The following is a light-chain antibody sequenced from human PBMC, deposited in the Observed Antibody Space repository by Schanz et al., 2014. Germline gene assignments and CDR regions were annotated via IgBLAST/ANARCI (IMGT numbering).Light chain of an antibody. CDR1: QSVSSSY. J-gene: IGKJ1*01. CDR2: GAS. Sequence: EIVLTQSPGTLSLSPGERATLSCRASQSVSSSYLAWYQQKPGQAPRLLIYGASTRATGIPARFSGSGSGTEFTLTISSLQSEDFAVYYCQQYGNSVWTFGQGTKVEI. CDR3: QQYGNSVWT. V-gene: IGKV3-20*01.